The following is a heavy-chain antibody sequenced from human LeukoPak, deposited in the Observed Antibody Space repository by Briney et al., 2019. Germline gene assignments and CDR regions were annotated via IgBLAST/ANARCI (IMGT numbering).Heavy chain of an antibody. CDR3: ARARYSDYDFIVLGKWFDP. J-gene: IGHJ5*02. CDR2: YHSGST. Sequence: SETLSLTCAVSGVSIGGSTYHWAWIRQSPGRGLEWIGYHSGSTSYNPSLKSRVTISVDTSKNQFSLTLSSVTAADTAVYYCARARYSDYDFIVLGKWFDPWGQGILVTVSS. V-gene: IGHV4-39*02. D-gene: IGHD5-12*01. CDR1: GVSIGGSTYH.